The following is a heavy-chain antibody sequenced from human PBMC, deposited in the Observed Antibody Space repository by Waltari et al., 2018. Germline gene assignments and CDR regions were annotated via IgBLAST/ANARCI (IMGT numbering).Heavy chain of an antibody. CDR1: GFPFSSYA. CDR2: ISGSGGGT. J-gene: IGHJ3*02. D-gene: IGHD2-2*01. V-gene: IGHV3-23*01. Sequence: EVQLLESGGGLAQPGGSLRLRWGASGFPFSSYAMAWVRQAPGKGLEWVSAISGSGGGTFYADSVKGRFTISRDNSKNTLYLQMNSLRADDAAVYYCAKDNLLYAPSAAFDIWGQGTMVTVSS. CDR3: AKDNLLYAPSAAFDI.